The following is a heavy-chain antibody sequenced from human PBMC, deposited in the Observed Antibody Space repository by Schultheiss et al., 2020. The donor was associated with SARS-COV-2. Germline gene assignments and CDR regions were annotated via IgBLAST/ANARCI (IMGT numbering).Heavy chain of an antibody. CDR3: AKDRVQWLLPKGGYYYYYGMDV. J-gene: IGHJ6*02. V-gene: IGHV3-23*01. CDR2: VSSGGST. Sequence: GESLKISCAASGFTFSSYAMSWVRQAPGKGLEWVSTVSSGGSTYYADSVKGRFTISRDNSKNTLYLQMNSLRAEDTAVYYCAKDRVQWLLPKGGYYYYYGMDVWGQGTTVTVSS. D-gene: IGHD6-19*01. CDR1: GFTFSSYA.